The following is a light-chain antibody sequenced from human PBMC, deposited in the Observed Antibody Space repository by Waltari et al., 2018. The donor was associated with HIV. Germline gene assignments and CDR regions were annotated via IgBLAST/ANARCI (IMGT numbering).Light chain of an antibody. CDR3: QQVNGYPLT. J-gene: IGKJ4*01. Sequence: DIQLTQSLSFLSASIGDRVTITCRASQNIYSYLAWYQQKPGRAPQVLIYATSTLQSGVPSRFSGSGSGTEFALTSTNLQPDDFATYYCQQVNGYPLTFGGGTKVEIK. CDR1: QNIYSY. CDR2: ATS. V-gene: IGKV1-9*01.